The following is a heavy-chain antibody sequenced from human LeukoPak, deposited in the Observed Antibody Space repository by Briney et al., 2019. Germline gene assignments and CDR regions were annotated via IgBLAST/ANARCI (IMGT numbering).Heavy chain of an antibody. Sequence: GGSLRLSCAASGFTFSSYSMNWVCQAPGKGLEWVSSISSSSSYIYYAGSVKGRFTISRDNAKNSLYLQMNSLRAEDTAVYYCARDGATTIFGVVTFDYWGQGTLVTVSS. CDR3: ARDGATTIFGVVTFDY. J-gene: IGHJ4*02. D-gene: IGHD3-3*01. V-gene: IGHV3-21*01. CDR2: ISSSSSYI. CDR1: GFTFSSYS.